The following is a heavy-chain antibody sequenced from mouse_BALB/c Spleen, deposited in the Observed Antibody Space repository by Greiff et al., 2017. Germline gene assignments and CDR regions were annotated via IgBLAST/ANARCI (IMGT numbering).Heavy chain of an antibody. CDR3: ARQGKPDYYAMDY. CDR1: GFSLTSYG. Sequence: VKLVESGPDLVAPSQSLSITCTVSGFSLTSYGVHWVRQPPGKGLEWLVVIWSDGSTTYNSALKSRLSISKDNSKSQVFLKMNSLQTDDTAMYYCARQGKPDYYAMDYWGQGTSVTVSS. CDR2: IWSDGST. J-gene: IGHJ4*01. V-gene: IGHV2-6-2*01.